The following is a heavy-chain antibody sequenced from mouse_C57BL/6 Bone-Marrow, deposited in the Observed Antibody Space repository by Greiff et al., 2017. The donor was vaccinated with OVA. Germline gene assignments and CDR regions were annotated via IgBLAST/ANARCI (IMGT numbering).Heavy chain of an antibody. D-gene: IGHD2-2*01. CDR3: AKRGSTMVTGWYFDV. Sequence: VQLKQSGPGLAKPSQTLSLTCSVTGYSITSAYWNWIRKFPGNKLEYMGYISYSGSTYYNPSLKSRISITRDTSKNQYYLQLNSVTTEDTATYYCAKRGSTMVTGWYFDVWGTGTTVTVSS. CDR2: ISYSGST. CDR1: GYSITSAY. J-gene: IGHJ1*03. V-gene: IGHV3-8*01.